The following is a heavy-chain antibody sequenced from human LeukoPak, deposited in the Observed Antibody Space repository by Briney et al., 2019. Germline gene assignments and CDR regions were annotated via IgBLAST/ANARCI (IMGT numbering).Heavy chain of an antibody. CDR2: IFPDDSDA. CDR1: GYSFNTYW. J-gene: IGHJ4*02. Sequence: ESLKISRKGSGYSFNTYWLDWVRQVPGKGLELNGIIFPDDSDARYTPSFQCQVIRAADKSIRTAYLQWSSLEASDTAMYYCASLYGSGSYYYWGQGTLVTVSS. D-gene: IGHD3-10*01. V-gene: IGHV5-51*01. CDR3: ASLYGSGSYYY.